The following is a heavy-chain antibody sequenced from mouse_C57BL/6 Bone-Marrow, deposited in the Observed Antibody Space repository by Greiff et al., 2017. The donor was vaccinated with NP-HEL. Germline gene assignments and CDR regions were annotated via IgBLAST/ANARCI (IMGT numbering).Heavy chain of an antibody. V-gene: IGHV5-17*01. Sequence: EVNVVESGGGLVKPGGSLKLSCAASGFTFSDYGMHWVRQAPEKGLEWVAYISSGSSTIYYADTVKGRFTISRDNAKNTLFLQMTSLRSEDTAMYYCAREYYGSRGDWYFDVWGTGTTVTVSS. D-gene: IGHD1-1*01. CDR1: GFTFSDYG. CDR2: ISSGSSTI. CDR3: AREYYGSRGDWYFDV. J-gene: IGHJ1*03.